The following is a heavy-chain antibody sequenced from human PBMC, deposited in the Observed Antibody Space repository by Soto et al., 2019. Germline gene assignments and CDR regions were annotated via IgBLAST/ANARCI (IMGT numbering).Heavy chain of an antibody. J-gene: IGHJ3*02. CDR3: ARGGVGATDNDAFDI. Sequence: ASVQVTCKASGGTFSSYAISWVRQAPGQGLEWMGGIIPIFGTANYAQKFQGRVTITADKSTSTAYMELSSLRSEDTAVYYCARGGVGATDNDAFDIWGQGTMVTVSS. D-gene: IGHD1-26*01. V-gene: IGHV1-69*06. CDR2: IIPIFGTA. CDR1: GGTFSSYA.